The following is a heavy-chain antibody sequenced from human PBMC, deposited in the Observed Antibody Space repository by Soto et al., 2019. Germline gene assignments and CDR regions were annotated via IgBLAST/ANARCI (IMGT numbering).Heavy chain of an antibody. CDR1: GGTFRTSA. V-gene: IGHV1-69*12. CDR3: AIEKDRLQLGGNYYYMLDV. CDR2: IMPVFRRP. Sequence: QVQLVQSGAEVKKPGSSVKVSCKASGGTFRTSAISWVRQAPGQGLEWVGGIMPVFRRPKYAQNFQGRVTRTADXXTSTAYMELSSLRSDDTAVYYCAIEKDRLQLGGNYYYMLDVWGQGTAVTVSS. D-gene: IGHD1-1*01. J-gene: IGHJ6*02.